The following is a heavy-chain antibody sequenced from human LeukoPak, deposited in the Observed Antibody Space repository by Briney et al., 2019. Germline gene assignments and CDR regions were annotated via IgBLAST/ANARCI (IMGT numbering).Heavy chain of an antibody. CDR3: ARVFYYGSGSHNFDY. CDR2: INPKSGGT. CDR1: VYTVTGYY. V-gene: IGHV1-2*02. Sequence: ASVKVSCKASVYTVTGYYMHWVRQAPGQGLEWMGWINPKSGGTNYAQKIRGRVTMTRDTSITTAYMELSRLRSDDTAVYYCARVFYYGSGSHNFDYWGQGTLVTVSS. J-gene: IGHJ4*02. D-gene: IGHD3-10*01.